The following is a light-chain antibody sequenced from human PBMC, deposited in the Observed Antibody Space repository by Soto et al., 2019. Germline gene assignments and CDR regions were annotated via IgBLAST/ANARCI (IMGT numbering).Light chain of an antibody. V-gene: IGLV2-14*03. CDR1: SSDVGAFNY. CDR3: NSYTSNNTYV. CDR2: DVS. Sequence: QSALTQPASVSGSPGQAITISRSGTSSDVGAFNYVSWYQQHPGKAPKLMIYDVSNRPSGVSNRFSGSKSGNTASLTISGLGAEDEADYYCNSYTSNNTYVFGTGTKLTVL. J-gene: IGLJ1*01.